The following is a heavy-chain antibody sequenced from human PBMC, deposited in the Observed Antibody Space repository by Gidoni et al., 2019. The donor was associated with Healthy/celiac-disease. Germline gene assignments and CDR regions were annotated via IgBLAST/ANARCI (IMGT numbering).Heavy chain of an antibody. CDR2: INHSGST. Sequence: QVQLQQWGAGLLKPSETLSFTCAVYGGSFSGYYWSWIRQPPGKGLEWIGEINHSGSTNYNPSLKSRVTISVDTSKNQFSLKLSSVTAADTAVYYCARRPLPREWFRAQTLGFDPWGQGTLVTVSS. CDR3: ARRPLPREWFRAQTLGFDP. D-gene: IGHD3-3*01. V-gene: IGHV4-34*01. CDR1: GGSFSGYY. J-gene: IGHJ5*02.